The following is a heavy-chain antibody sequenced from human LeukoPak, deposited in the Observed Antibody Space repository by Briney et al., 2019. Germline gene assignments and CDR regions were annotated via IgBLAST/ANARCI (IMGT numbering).Heavy chain of an antibody. CDR2: INYSGNT. Sequence: PSETLSLTCAVPGASISSSYWSWIRQPPGKGLEWIGYINYSGNTKYNPSLESRVTISVDASNNQFSLRLSSVTAADTAFYYCARGYYDSRGYSNTFDIWGQGTLVTVSS. D-gene: IGHD3-22*01. CDR3: ARGYYDSRGYSNTFDI. CDR1: GASISSSY. J-gene: IGHJ3*02. V-gene: IGHV4-59*01.